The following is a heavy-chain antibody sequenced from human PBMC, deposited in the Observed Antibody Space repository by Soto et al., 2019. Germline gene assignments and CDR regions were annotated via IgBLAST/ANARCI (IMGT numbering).Heavy chain of an antibody. CDR3: ATTGKYYDILTGYYRY. J-gene: IGHJ4*02. V-gene: IGHV3-30*03. CDR2: ISYDGSNK. D-gene: IGHD3-9*01. Sequence: GGSLRLSCAASGFTFSSYGMHWVRQAPGKGLEWVAVISYDGSNKYYADSVKGRFTISRDNSKNTLYLQMNSLRAEDTAVYYCATTGKYYDILTGYYRYWGQGTLVTVSS. CDR1: GFTFSSYG.